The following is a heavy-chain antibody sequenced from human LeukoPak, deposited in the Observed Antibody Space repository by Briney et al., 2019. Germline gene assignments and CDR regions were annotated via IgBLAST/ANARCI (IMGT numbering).Heavy chain of an antibody. D-gene: IGHD2-2*02. CDR2: INHSGST. Sequence: NPSETLSLTCNVSGGSIRGYYWSWIRQPPGKGLEWIGEINHSGSTNYNPSLKSRVTISVDTSKNQFSLKLSSVTAADTAVYYCRGNTYYFDYWGQGTLVTVSS. J-gene: IGHJ4*02. CDR1: GGSIRGYY. CDR3: RGNTYYFDY. V-gene: IGHV4-34*01.